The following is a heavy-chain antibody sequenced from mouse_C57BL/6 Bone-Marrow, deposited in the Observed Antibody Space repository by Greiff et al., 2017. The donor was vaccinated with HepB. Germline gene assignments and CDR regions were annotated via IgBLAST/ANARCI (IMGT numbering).Heavy chain of an antibody. CDR2: ISDGGSYT. Sequence: EVHLVESGGGLVKPGGSLKLSCAASGFTFSSYAMSWVRQTPEKRLEWVATISDGGSYTYYPDNVKGRFTISRDNAKNNLYLQMSHLKSEDTAMYYCARDLKLGQGYYAMDYWGQGTSVTVSS. V-gene: IGHV5-4*01. J-gene: IGHJ4*01. D-gene: IGHD4-1*01. CDR3: ARDLKLGQGYYAMDY. CDR1: GFTFSSYA.